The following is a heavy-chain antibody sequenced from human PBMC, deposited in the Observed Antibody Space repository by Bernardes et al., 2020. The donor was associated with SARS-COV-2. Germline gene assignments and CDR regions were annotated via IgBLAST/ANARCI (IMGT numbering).Heavy chain of an antibody. CDR1: GFVSSNY. V-gene: IGHV3-53*04. J-gene: IGHJ4*02. D-gene: IGHD3-22*01. CDR2: IYSGGST. CDR3: ALTTYYYDSCGYFY. Sequence: GGPLRLSCAASGFVSSNYIGWVRQARGKGLEWVSDIYSGGSTYYADSVKGRFTISRHNSKNTLYLQMNSLRAEDTAVYYCALTTYYYDSCGYFYWGQGTLVTVSS.